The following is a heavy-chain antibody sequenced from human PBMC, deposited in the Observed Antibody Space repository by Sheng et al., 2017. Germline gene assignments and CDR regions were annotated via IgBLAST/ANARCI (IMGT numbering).Heavy chain of an antibody. CDR3: AKLADYTRKVGAHPTDY. J-gene: IGHJ4*02. CDR2: ISGSGGST. CDR1: GFTFSSYA. Sequence: EVQLLESGGGLVQPGGSLRLSCAASGFTFSSYAMSWVRQAPGKGLEWVSAISGSGGSTYYADSVKGRFTISRDNSKNTLYLQMNSLRAEDTAVYYCAKLADYTRKVGAHPTDYWGQGTLVTVSS. V-gene: IGHV3-23*01. D-gene: IGHD1-26*01.